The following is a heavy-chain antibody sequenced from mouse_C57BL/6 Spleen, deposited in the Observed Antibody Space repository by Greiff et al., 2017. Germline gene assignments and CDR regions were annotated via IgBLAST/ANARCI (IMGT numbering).Heavy chain of an antibody. CDR3: ARCRLDYGNYYAMDY. V-gene: IGHV1-63*01. CDR1: GYTFTNYW. CDR2: IYPGGGYT. D-gene: IGHD1-1*01. Sequence: VPLQQSGAELVRPGTSVKMSCKASGYTFTNYWIGWAKQRPGHGLAWIGDIYPGGGYTNYNEKFKGKATLTADKSSSTAYMQCSSLTSEDSAIYYCARCRLDYGNYYAMDYWGQGTSVTVSS. J-gene: IGHJ4*01.